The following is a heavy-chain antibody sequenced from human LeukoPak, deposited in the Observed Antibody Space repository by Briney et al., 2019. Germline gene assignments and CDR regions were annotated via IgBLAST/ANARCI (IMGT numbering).Heavy chain of an antibody. CDR2: INHSGGT. D-gene: IGHD5-18*01. CDR3: ASTDTAMVSVRYFDY. CDR1: GGSFSGYY. Sequence: SETLSLTCAVYGGSFSGYYWSWIRQPPGKGLEWIGEINHSGGTNYNPSLKSRVTISVDTSKNQFSLKLSSVTAADTAVYYCASTDTAMVSVRYFDYWGQGTLVTVSS. V-gene: IGHV4-34*01. J-gene: IGHJ4*02.